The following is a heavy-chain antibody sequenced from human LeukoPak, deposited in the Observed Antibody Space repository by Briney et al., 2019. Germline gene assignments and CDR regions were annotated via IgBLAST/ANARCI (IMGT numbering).Heavy chain of an antibody. CDR1: GGTFSSYA. Sequence: SVKVSCKASGGTFSSYAISWVRQAPGQGLGWMGGIIPIFGTANYAQKFQGRVTITTDESTSTAYMELSSLRSEDTAAYYCARWSSSWYGGWFDPWGQGTLVTVSS. V-gene: IGHV1-69*05. CDR3: ARWSSSWYGGWFDP. D-gene: IGHD6-13*01. CDR2: IIPIFGTA. J-gene: IGHJ5*02.